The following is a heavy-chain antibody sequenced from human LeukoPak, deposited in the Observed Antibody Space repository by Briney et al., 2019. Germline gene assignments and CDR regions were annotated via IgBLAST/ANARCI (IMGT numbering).Heavy chain of an antibody. Sequence: GGSLRLSCTASGFTFSSYAMSWVRQAPGKGLEWVSAISGRGSSTFYADSVKGRFTISRDNSKNTLYLQMNSLRAEDAAVYYGAKAPSSGWYPYYFDYWGQGTLVTVSS. V-gene: IGHV3-23*01. CDR2: ISGRGSST. CDR3: AKAPSSGWYPYYFDY. J-gene: IGHJ4*02. CDR1: GFTFSSYA. D-gene: IGHD6-19*01.